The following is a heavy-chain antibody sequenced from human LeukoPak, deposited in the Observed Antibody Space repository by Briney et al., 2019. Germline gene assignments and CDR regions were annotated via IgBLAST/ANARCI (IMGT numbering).Heavy chain of an antibody. Sequence: SVKVSCKASGGTFSSYAMSWVRQAPGQGLEWMGRIIPIFGIANYAQKFQGRVTITADKSTSTAYMELSSLRSEDTAVYYCASTDSRGLPTNDYWGQGTLVTVSS. CDR3: ASTDSRGLPTNDY. CDR1: GGTFSSYA. D-gene: IGHD3-22*01. J-gene: IGHJ4*02. V-gene: IGHV1-69*04. CDR2: IIPIFGIA.